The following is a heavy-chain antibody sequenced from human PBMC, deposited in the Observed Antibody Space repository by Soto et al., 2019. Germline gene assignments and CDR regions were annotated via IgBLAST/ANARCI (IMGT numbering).Heavy chain of an antibody. J-gene: IGHJ6*02. CDR2: IDPSDSYT. Sequence: GESLKISCKVSGYSFTSYWISWVRQMPGKGLEWMGRIDPSDSYTNYSPSFQGHVTISADKSISTAYLQWSSLKASDTAMYYCARGDSFDYYYGMDVWGQGTTVTVSS. D-gene: IGHD3-16*01. CDR1: GYSFTSYW. V-gene: IGHV5-10-1*01. CDR3: ARGDSFDYYYGMDV.